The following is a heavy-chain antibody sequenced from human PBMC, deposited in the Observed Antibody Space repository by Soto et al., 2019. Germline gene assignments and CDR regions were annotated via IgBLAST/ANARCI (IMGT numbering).Heavy chain of an antibody. CDR3: ARSWASGYDLAPFDY. Sequence: KQSQTLSLTCTVSGGSISSYYWSWIRQPPGKGLEWIGYIYYSGSTNYNPSLKSRVTISVDTSKNQFSLKLSSVTAADTAVYYCARSWASGYDLAPFDYWGQGTLVTVSS. J-gene: IGHJ4*02. D-gene: IGHD5-12*01. CDR2: IYYSGST. CDR1: GGSISSYY. V-gene: IGHV4-59*08.